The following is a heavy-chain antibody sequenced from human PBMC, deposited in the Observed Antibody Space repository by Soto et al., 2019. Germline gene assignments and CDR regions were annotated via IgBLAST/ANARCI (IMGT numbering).Heavy chain of an antibody. D-gene: IGHD2-21*02. Sequence: ASVKVSCKASGYTFTGYYMHWVRQAPGQGREGMGGINPNSGGTNYAQNFQGRVTMHRHTSISTAYMELSRLRSDDTAVYYCARDADCGGDCYSFPSYYYGMDVWGQGTTVTVSS. CDR2: INPNSGGT. V-gene: IGHV1-2*02. CDR3: ARDADCGGDCYSFPSYYYGMDV. CDR1: GYTFTGYY. J-gene: IGHJ6*02.